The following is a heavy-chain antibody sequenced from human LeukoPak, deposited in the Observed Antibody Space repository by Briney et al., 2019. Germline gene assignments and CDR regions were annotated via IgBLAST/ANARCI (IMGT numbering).Heavy chain of an antibody. Sequence: SETLSLTCTVSGGSVSSGSDYWSWIRQPPGKGLEWIGYIYYSGSTNYNPSLKSRVTMSVDTSKNQFSLRLTSLTPADTAVYYCARYYYGSGSRPGTFDSWGQGTLVTVSS. V-gene: IGHV4-61*01. CDR1: GGSVSSGSDY. J-gene: IGHJ4*02. CDR3: ARYYYGSGSRPGTFDS. CDR2: IYYSGST. D-gene: IGHD3-10*01.